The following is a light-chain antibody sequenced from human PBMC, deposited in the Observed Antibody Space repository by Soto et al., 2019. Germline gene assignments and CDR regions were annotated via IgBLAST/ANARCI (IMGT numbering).Light chain of an antibody. J-gene: IGLJ7*01. CDR3: CSYGGSSAV. Sequence: ALTQPASVSGSPGQSITISCTGTSSDFGSHNLFSWYQQHPGQAPKLMIYEVTKRPLGVSTRFSASKSGNTASLTISGLQAEDEADYYCCSYGGSSAVFGGGTKLTVL. V-gene: IGLV2-23*02. CDR1: SSDFGSHNL. CDR2: EVT.